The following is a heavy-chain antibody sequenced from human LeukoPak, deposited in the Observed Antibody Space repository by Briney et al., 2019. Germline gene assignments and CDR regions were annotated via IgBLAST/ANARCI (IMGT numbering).Heavy chain of an antibody. CDR2: ISSSSSTI. D-gene: IGHD2-21*01. Sequence: GRSLRLSCAASGFTFSSYEMNWIRQAPGKGLEWVAYISSSSSTIYYADSVRGRFTISRDNAKNSLSLQLSSLRGEDTALYYCARGDSSSILINDAFDFWGQGTMVTVSS. CDR3: ARGDSSSILINDAFDF. J-gene: IGHJ3*01. V-gene: IGHV3-48*03. CDR1: GFTFSSYE.